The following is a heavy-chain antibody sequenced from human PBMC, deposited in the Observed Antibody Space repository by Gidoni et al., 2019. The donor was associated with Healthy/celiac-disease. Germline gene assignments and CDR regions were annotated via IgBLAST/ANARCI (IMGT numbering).Heavy chain of an antibody. CDR1: GGPFSSYA. V-gene: IGHV1-69*01. Sequence: QVQLVQSGAEVKKPGSSVKVSCKASGGPFSSYAISWVRQAPGQGLEWMGGIIPIFGTANYAQKFQGRVTITADESTSTAYMELSSLRSEDTAVYYCARDRSVNQALRNAFDIWGQGTMVTVSS. CDR3: ARDRSVNQALRNAFDI. CDR2: IIPIFGTA. J-gene: IGHJ3*02. D-gene: IGHD2-2*01.